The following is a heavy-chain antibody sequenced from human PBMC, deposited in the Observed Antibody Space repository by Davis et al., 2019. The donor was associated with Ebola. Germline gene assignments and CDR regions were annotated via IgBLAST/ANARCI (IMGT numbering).Heavy chain of an antibody. D-gene: IGHD1-26*01. Sequence: GESLKISCAGSGFTFGDYAMHWVRQAPGKGLEWVSTLVTSADTYYADSVKGRFTISRDNSKNTLYLQMNGLRVEDTAIYYCAKDTSNIWFDIWGQGTLVTVSS. CDR3: AKDTSNIWFDI. CDR2: LVTSADT. J-gene: IGHJ3*02. CDR1: GFTFGDYA. V-gene: IGHV3-23*01.